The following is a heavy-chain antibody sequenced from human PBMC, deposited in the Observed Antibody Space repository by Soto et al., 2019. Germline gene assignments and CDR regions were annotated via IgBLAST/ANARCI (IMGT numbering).Heavy chain of an antibody. CDR1: GGSISSYY. V-gene: IGHV4-59*01. D-gene: IGHD2-21*02. CDR3: ARDLWGYCGTDCYPLDV. J-gene: IGHJ6*02. CDR2: IYYSGSI. Sequence: SETLSLTCTVSGGSISSYYWSWIRRPPGKGLEWIGYIYYSGSINYNPSLKSRVTISVDTSKNQFSLKLNSVTAADTAVYYCARDLWGYCGTDCYPLDVWGQGTTVTVSS.